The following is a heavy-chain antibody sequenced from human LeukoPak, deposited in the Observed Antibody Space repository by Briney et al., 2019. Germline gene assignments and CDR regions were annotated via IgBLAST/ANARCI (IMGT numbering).Heavy chain of an antibody. CDR1: GYTFTNYD. CDR2: LHPNSGTA. D-gene: IGHD3-9*01. J-gene: IGHJ3*02. Sequence: ASVKVSCKASGYTFTNYDINWVRQATGQGLEWMGWLHPNSGTAGYAQNFQGRVTITGDTSMSTAYMELSSLRSEDTAVYYCARSQELGIMDDALATWGQGTLVTVSS. CDR3: ARSQELGIMDDALAT. V-gene: IGHV1-8*03.